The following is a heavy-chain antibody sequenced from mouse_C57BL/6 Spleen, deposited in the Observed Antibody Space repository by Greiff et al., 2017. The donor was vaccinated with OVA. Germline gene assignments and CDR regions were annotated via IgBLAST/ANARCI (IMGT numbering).Heavy chain of an antibody. CDR2: IYPRDGST. CDR3: ARGYYGAFDY. Sequence: QVQLLQSDAELVKPGASVKISCKVSGYTFTDHTIHWMQQRPEQGLEWIGHIYPRDGSTTYNEKYTGKATLTADKSSSTAYMQLNSLTSEDSAVYFCARGYYGAFDYWGQGTTLTVSS. J-gene: IGHJ2*01. CDR1: GYTFTDHT. V-gene: IGHV1-78*01. D-gene: IGHD1-1*01.